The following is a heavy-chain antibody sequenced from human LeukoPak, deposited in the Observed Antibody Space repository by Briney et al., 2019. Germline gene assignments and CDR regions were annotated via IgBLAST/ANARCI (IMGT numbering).Heavy chain of an antibody. D-gene: IGHD6-19*01. CDR2: IRYDGSNK. V-gene: IGHV3-33*01. J-gene: IGHJ4*02. CDR1: AFTFSSYG. Sequence: GGSLRLSCEASAFTFSSYGMHWVRQAPGKGLEYVAVIRYDGSNKYYADSVKARFTISRDNSKNTLYLQMNSLRAEDTAVYYCARDLRKFQWLPSYFDYWGQGTLVTVSS. CDR3: ARDLRKFQWLPSYFDY.